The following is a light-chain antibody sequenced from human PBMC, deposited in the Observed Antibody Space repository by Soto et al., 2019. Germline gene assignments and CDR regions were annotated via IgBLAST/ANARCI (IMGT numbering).Light chain of an antibody. CDR3: QSYDSNNQV. CDR2: EDN. V-gene: IGLV6-57*04. CDR1: SGSIASNY. Sequence: NFMLTQAHSVSESPGKTVTIYCTRSSGSIASNYVQWYQQRPGSAPTTVIYEDNQRPSGVPDRFSGSIDSSSNSASLTISGLKTEDEAEYYCQSYDSNNQVFGGGTKLTVL. J-gene: IGLJ3*02.